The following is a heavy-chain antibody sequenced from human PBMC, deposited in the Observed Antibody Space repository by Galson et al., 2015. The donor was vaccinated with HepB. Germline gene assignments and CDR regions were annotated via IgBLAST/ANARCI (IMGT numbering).Heavy chain of an antibody. CDR3: AKDGEYCSNTNCYVVYYYYGLDV. CDR1: GFSFNNYG. CDR2: ITYDGGNK. V-gene: IGHV3-30*02. J-gene: IGHJ6*02. D-gene: IGHD2-2*01. Sequence: SLRLACAASGFSFNNYGMHWVRQAPGKGLEWVAFITYDGGNKYYTGSGKFYADSVKGRFTISRDDSKKMVYLQMNSLRAEDTSVYYCAKDGEYCSNTNCYVVYYYYGLDVWGQGTTVTVSS.